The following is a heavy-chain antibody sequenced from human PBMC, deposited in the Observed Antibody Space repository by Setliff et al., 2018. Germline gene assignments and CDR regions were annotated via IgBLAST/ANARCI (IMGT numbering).Heavy chain of an antibody. V-gene: IGHV3-30*04. D-gene: IGHD6-19*01. Sequence: GGSLRLSCAASGFLYSNNAFHWVRPTPGKGLEWVAVISYDGTITHYADSVKGRFTISRDNAKNSLYLQMNSLRAEDTAVYYCVRDWYTSGWYEVDNWGQGTLVTVSS. CDR2: ISYDGTIT. CDR3: VRDWYTSGWYEVDN. CDR1: GFLYSNNA. J-gene: IGHJ4*02.